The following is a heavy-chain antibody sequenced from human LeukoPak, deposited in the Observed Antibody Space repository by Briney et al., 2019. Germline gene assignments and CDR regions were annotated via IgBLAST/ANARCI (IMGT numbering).Heavy chain of an antibody. Sequence: GGSLRLSCAASGFTFSGYWMSWVRQAPGKGLEWVANIKQDGSEKYYVDSVKGRFTISRDNAKNSLFLQMNSLRAEDTAVYYCARDRYYGSGSLFFDYWGQGTLVTVSS. D-gene: IGHD3-10*01. V-gene: IGHV3-7*04. CDR2: IKQDGSEK. CDR3: ARDRYYGSGSLFFDY. J-gene: IGHJ4*02. CDR1: GFTFSGYW.